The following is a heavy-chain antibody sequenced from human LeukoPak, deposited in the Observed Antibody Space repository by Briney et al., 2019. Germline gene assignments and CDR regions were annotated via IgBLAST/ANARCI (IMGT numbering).Heavy chain of an antibody. Sequence: SETLSLTCTVSGGSISSSSYYWGWIRQPPGKGLEWIGSIYYSGGTYYNPSLKSRVTISVDTSKNQFSLKLSSVTAADTAVYYCARDRYYYGSGSYWWFDPWGQGTLVTVSS. J-gene: IGHJ5*02. V-gene: IGHV4-39*07. CDR2: IYYSGGT. D-gene: IGHD3-10*01. CDR3: ARDRYYYGSGSYWWFDP. CDR1: GGSISSSSYY.